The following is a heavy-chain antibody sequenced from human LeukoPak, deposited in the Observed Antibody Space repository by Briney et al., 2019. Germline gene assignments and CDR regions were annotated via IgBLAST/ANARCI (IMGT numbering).Heavy chain of an antibody. D-gene: IGHD1-26*01. CDR1: GFTFNSYG. J-gene: IGHJ4*02. V-gene: IGHV3-30*19. CDR2: ISYDGSNT. Sequence: PGRSLRLSCAASGFTFNSYGMHWVRQAPGKGLEWLAFISYDGSNTYYADSVKGRFTISRDNSKNTLYLQMNSLRAEDTAVYYCARDVTPVGSYPDYWGQGTLVTVSS. CDR3: ARDVTPVGSYPDY.